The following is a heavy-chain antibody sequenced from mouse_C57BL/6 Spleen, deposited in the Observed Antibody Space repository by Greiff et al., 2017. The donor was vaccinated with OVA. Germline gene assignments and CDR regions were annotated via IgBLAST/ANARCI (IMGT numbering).Heavy chain of an antibody. CDR1: GYTFTSYW. Sequence: QVQLKQPGAELVKPGASVKLSCKASGYTFTSYWMHWVKQRPGQGLEWIGMIHPNSGSTNYNEKFKSKATLTVDKSSSTAYMQLSSLTSEDSAVYYCARREHYYGSSPFAYWGQGTLVTVSA. V-gene: IGHV1-64*01. CDR3: ARREHYYGSSPFAY. CDR2: IHPNSGST. J-gene: IGHJ3*01. D-gene: IGHD1-1*01.